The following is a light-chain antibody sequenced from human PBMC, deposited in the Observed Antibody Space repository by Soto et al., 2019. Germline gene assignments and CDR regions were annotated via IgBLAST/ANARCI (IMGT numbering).Light chain of an antibody. CDR1: SSNIGKNY. CDR3: GTWDSRLRAGV. J-gene: IGLJ2*01. V-gene: IGLV1-51*01. Sequence: QSALTQPPSVSAAPGQKVTISCSGTSSNIGKNYVAWYQQLPGTAPKLLIYDNDKRPSGTVDRFSGSKSGTSATLAITGLQAGDEAEYYCGTWDSRLRAGVFGGGTKVTVL. CDR2: DND.